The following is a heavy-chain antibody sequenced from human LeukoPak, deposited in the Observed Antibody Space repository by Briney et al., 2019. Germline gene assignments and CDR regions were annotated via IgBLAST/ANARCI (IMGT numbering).Heavy chain of an antibody. D-gene: IGHD4-23*01. CDR2: ISGSADGT. CDR1: GFTFGSHA. V-gene: IGHV3-23*01. Sequence: GGSLRLSCAAAGFTFGSHAMSWVRQAPGKGLEWVSTISGSADGTHYRDSVKGRFTISRDNSKNTLFLQMNSLSAADTAVYYCAKGIGGTLFDYWGQGTLVTVSS. J-gene: IGHJ4*02. CDR3: AKGIGGTLFDY.